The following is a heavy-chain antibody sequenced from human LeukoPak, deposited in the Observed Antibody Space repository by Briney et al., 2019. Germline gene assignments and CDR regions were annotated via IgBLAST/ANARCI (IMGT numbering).Heavy chain of an antibody. CDR1: GYTFTSYY. CDR2: VNPSGGST. J-gene: IGHJ3*02. D-gene: IGHD6-19*01. CDR3: ARPSVAAKKSAFDI. Sequence: ASVKVSCKASGYTFTSYYMHWVRQAPGQGLEWMGIVNPSGGSTSYAQKFQGRVTMTRDTSTSTVYMELSRLRSDDTAVYYCARPSVAAKKSAFDIWGQGTMVTVSS. V-gene: IGHV1-46*01.